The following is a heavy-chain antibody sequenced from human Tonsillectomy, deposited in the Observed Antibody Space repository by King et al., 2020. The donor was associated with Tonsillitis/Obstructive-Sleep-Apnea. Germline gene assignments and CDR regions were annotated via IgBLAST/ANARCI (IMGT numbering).Heavy chain of an antibody. V-gene: IGHV3-74*01. Sequence: VQLVESGGGLVQPGGSLRLSCAVSGFTFSNYWMHWVRQGPGKGLVWVSRINGDGTTTSYTDSVKGRLTISRDNAKNTLYLEMNSLSAEDTAVYYCARDFKRASYYDDTGYSLDYWGQGTLVTVSS. J-gene: IGHJ4*02. D-gene: IGHD3-22*01. CDR1: GFTFSNYW. CDR2: INGDGTTT. CDR3: ARDFKRASYYDDTGYSLDY.